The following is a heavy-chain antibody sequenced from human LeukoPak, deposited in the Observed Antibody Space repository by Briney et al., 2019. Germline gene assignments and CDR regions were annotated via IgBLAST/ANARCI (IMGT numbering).Heavy chain of an antibody. CDR1: GGTFSSYA. CDR2: IIPIFGTA. J-gene: IGHJ4*02. CDR3: ARDRPPYCSSTSCYPVY. Sequence: SVKVSCKASGGTFSSYAISWVRQAPGQGLEWMGGIIPIFGTANYAQKFQGRVTITADESTSTAYMELSSLRSEDTAVYYCARDRPPYCSSTSCYPVYWGQGTLVTVSS. V-gene: IGHV1-69*13. D-gene: IGHD2-2*01.